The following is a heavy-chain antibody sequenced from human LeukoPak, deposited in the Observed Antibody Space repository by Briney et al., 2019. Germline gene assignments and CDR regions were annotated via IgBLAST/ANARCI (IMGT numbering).Heavy chain of an antibody. V-gene: IGHV1-2*06. CDR1: GYTFTGYY. CDR2: INHNSGGT. Sequence: ASVKVSCKASGYTFTGYYMHWVRQAPGQGLEWMGRINHNSGGTKYAKKFQGRVTMTRATSISTAYMELRRLRSDGTAVYYCASVSGELVPAAGSYWGQGTLVTVSS. CDR3: ASVSGELVPAAGSY. J-gene: IGHJ4*02. D-gene: IGHD2-2*01.